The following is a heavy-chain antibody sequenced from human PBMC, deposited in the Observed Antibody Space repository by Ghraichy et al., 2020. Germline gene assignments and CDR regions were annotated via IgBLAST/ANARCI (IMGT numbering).Heavy chain of an antibody. D-gene: IGHD6-13*01. CDR3: ARLPLPRRAAVGDWYFDL. CDR2: ITGSSITI. Sequence: GSLNISCEGSGFSFSDYSMIWVRLTPRKALEWVSYITGSSITIFYTDSVKGRFTISRDNAKNSLYLQMNSLRAEDTAVYYCARLPLPRRAAVGDWYFDLWGRGTLVTVSS. J-gene: IGHJ2*01. CDR1: GFSFSDYS. V-gene: IGHV3-48*01.